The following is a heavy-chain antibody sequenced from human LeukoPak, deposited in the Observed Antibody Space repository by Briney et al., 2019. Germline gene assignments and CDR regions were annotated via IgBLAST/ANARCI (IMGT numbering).Heavy chain of an antibody. CDR1: GFTLSTHN. CDR2: ISSSGSTI. Sequence: GGSLRLSCAASGFTLSTHNMNWVRQAPGKGLEWVSYISSSGSTIYYADSVKGRFTISRDNAKNSLYLQMNSLRAEDTAVYYCARSVTYYYDSSGYLFWGQGTLVTVSS. V-gene: IGHV3-48*04. J-gene: IGHJ4*02. CDR3: ARSVTYYYDSSGYLF. D-gene: IGHD3-22*01.